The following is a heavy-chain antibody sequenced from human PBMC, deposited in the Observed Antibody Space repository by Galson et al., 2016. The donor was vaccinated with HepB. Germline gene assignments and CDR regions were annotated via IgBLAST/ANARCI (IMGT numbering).Heavy chain of an antibody. V-gene: IGHV4-59*08. CDR1: RGSMSHYF. D-gene: IGHD3-9*01. Sequence: LSLTCTVSRGSMSHYFWSWIRQPPGQGLEWIGSIFSTGSASYNPSLKSRVTISLDTSKNQFSLRLTSVTAADTAVYYCARHGGPFDLYYYAMNVWGQGTTVSVAS. J-gene: IGHJ6*02. CDR3: ARHGGPFDLYYYAMNV. CDR2: IFSTGSA.